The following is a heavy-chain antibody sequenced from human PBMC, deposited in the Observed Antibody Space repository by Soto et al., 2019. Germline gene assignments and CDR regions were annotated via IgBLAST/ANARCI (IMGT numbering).Heavy chain of an antibody. D-gene: IGHD3-22*01. CDR3: ARDRRDSRGAVGWFDP. Sequence: QVQLVQSGAEVKKPGASVKVSCKASGYTFTSYYMHWVRQAPGQGLEWMGIINPSGGSTSYAQKFQGRVTMTRDTSTSTVYMELSSLRSEDTAVYYCARDRRDSRGAVGWFDPWGQGTLVTVSS. V-gene: IGHV1-46*01. CDR1: GYTFTSYY. CDR2: INPSGGST. J-gene: IGHJ5*02.